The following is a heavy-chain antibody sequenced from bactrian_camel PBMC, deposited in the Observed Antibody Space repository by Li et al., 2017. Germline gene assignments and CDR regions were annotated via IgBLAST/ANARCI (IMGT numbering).Heavy chain of an antibody. CDR3: VTRAGGASDL. CDR1: GTSSPIC. J-gene: IGHJ4*01. Sequence: HVQLVESGGGSVQAGGSLRLSCAASGTSSPICMGWFRQAPGKEREGVATISNDGNTRSADSVKGRFTISRDNAKNTVYLQMNRLKSEDTALYYCVTRAGGASDLRGQGTQVTVS. CDR2: ISNDGNT. D-gene: IGHD2*01. V-gene: IGHV3S53*01.